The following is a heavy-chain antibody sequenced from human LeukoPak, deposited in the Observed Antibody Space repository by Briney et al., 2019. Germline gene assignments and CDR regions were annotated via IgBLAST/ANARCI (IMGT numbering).Heavy chain of an antibody. CDR3: ATTAARSYYYDSSGWPS. D-gene: IGHD3-22*01. CDR2: IYYSGST. Sequence: SETLSLTCTVSGGSISSSSYYWGWIRQPPGKELEWIGSIYYSGSTYYNPSLKSRVTISVDTSKNQFSLKLSSVTAADTAVYYCATTAARSYYYDSSGWPSWGQGTLVTVSS. J-gene: IGHJ5*02. V-gene: IGHV4-39*07. CDR1: GGSISSSSYY.